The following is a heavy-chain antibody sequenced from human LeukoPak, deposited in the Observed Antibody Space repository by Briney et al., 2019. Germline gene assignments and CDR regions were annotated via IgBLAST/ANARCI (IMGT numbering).Heavy chain of an antibody. Sequence: ASVKVSCKVSGYTLTELSMHWVRQAPGKGLEWMGRFDPEDGETIYAQKFQGRVTVTEDTSTDTAYMELSSLRSGDTAVYYCATYPITMVRGVINTGFDYWGQGTLVTVSS. CDR3: ATYPITMVRGVINTGFDY. CDR2: FDPEDGET. CDR1: GYTLTELS. D-gene: IGHD3-10*01. J-gene: IGHJ4*02. V-gene: IGHV1-24*01.